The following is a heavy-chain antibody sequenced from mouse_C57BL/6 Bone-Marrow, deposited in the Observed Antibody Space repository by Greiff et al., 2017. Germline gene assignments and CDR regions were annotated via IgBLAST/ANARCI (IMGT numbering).Heavy chain of an antibody. Sequence: EVQVVESEGGLVQPGSSMKLSCTASGFTFSDYYMAWVRQVPEKGLEWVANINYDGSSTYYLDSLKSRFIISRDNAKNILYLQMSSLKSEDTATYYCARGHYGSSSPYAMDYWGQGTSVTVSS. D-gene: IGHD1-1*01. J-gene: IGHJ4*01. CDR1: GFTFSDYY. V-gene: IGHV5-16*01. CDR2: INYDGSST. CDR3: ARGHYGSSSPYAMDY.